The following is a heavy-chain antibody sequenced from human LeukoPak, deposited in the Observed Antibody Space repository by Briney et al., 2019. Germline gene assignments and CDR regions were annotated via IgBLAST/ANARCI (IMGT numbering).Heavy chain of an antibody. V-gene: IGHV4-59*01. CDR3: ARHRSPLESFHH. D-gene: IGHD3-3*01. CDR1: GVSISSYY. CDR2: IYYSGST. Sequence: SETLSLTCTVSGVSISSYYWSWIRQPPGKGLEWIGYIYYSGSTNYNPSLKSRVTISVDTSKNQFSLKLSSVTAADTAVYYCARHRSPLESFHHWGQGTLVTISS. J-gene: IGHJ1*01.